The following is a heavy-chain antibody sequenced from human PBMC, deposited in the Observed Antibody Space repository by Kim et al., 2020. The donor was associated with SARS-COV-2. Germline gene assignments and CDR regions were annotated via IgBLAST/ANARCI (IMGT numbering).Heavy chain of an antibody. V-gene: IGHV3-33*06. CDR1: GFTFSSYG. CDR2: IWYDGSNK. J-gene: IGHJ3*02. D-gene: IGHD6-19*01. CDR3: AKDMQGLIPDEFDI. Sequence: GGSLRLSCAASGFTFSSYGMHWVRQAPGKGLEWVAVIWYDGSNKYYADSVKGRFTISRDNSKNTLYLQMNSLRAEDTAVYYCAKDMQGLIPDEFDIWGQGTMVTGS.